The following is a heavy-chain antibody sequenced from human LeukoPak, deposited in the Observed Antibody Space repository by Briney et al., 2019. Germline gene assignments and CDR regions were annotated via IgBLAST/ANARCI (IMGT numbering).Heavy chain of an antibody. CDR1: GFTFSSYA. D-gene: IGHD6-13*01. Sequence: GGSLRLSCAASGFTFSSYAMHWVRQAPGRGLEWVAVISYDGSNKYYADSVKGRFTISRDNFKNTLYLQMNSLRAEDTAVYYCARSGYSSSIDYWGQGTLVTVSS. J-gene: IGHJ4*02. CDR3: ARSGYSSSIDY. CDR2: ISYDGSNK. V-gene: IGHV3-30*04.